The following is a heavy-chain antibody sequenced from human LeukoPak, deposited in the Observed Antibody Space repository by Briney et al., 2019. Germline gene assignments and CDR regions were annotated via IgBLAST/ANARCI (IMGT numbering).Heavy chain of an antibody. J-gene: IGHJ6*03. D-gene: IGHD1-26*01. CDR1: GFTFDDYA. CDR3: ARDPYSGTYSDYYYYYMDV. CDR2: ISWNSGSI. V-gene: IGHV3-9*01. Sequence: SLRLSCAASGFTFDDYAMHWVRQAPGKGLEWVSGISWNSGSIGYVDSVKGRFTISRDNAKNSLFLQLNSLRAEDTAVYYCARDPYSGTYSDYYYYYMDVWGKGTTVTVSS.